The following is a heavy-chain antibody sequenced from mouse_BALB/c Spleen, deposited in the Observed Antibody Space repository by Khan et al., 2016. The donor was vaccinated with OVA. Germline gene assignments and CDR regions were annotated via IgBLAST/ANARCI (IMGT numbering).Heavy chain of an antibody. CDR1: GFIFSSYS. CDR3: ASHLTGSFAY. Sequence: VQLKESGGDLVKPGGSLKLSCAASGFIFSSYSMSWVRQTPDKRLEWVATISSGGDYTYYPDSVKGRFTISRDDAKNTLYLQMSSLKSEDTAMXYCASHLTGSFAYWGQGTLVTVSA. CDR2: ISSGGDYT. V-gene: IGHV5-6*01. D-gene: IGHD4-1*01. J-gene: IGHJ3*01.